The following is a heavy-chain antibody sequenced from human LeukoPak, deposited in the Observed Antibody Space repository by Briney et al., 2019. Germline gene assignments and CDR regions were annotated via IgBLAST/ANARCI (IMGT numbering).Heavy chain of an antibody. CDR1: GYTFTDYY. CDR3: ARSHAMVDIDY. CDR2: INPNSGGT. Sequence: ASVKVSCKASGYTFTDYYMHWVRQAPGQGLEWMGWINPNSGGTNYAQKFQGRVAMTRDTSISTAYMELSRLRSDDTAVYYCARSHAMVDIDYWGQGTLVTVSS. V-gene: IGHV1-2*02. D-gene: IGHD5-18*01. J-gene: IGHJ4*02.